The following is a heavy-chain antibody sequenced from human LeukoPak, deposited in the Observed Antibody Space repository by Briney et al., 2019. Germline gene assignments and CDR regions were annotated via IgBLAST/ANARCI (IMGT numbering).Heavy chain of an antibody. CDR2: ISAYNGNT. CDR1: GYTFTSYG. Sequence: ASVKVCCKASGYTFTSYGISWVRQAPGQGLEWMGWISAYNGNTNYAQKLQGRVTMTTDTSTSTAYMELRSLRSDDTAVYYCARYYYDSSGYYTEYYFDYWGQGTLVTVSS. V-gene: IGHV1-18*01. CDR3: ARYYYDSSGYYTEYYFDY. D-gene: IGHD3-22*01. J-gene: IGHJ4*02.